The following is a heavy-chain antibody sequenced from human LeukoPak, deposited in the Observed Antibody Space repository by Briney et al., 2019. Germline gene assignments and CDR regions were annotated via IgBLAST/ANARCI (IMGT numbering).Heavy chain of an antibody. V-gene: IGHV4-59*08. CDR3: ARRAFGAAAEWFDP. J-gene: IGHJ5*02. CDR2: IYHGGST. Sequence: SETLSLTCTVSGGSISSYYWSWVRQPPGKELEWIGYIYHGGSTSYNPSLKSRVTISVDTSTNQFSLRLSSVPAADTAVYYCARRAFGAAAEWFDPWGQGIPVTVSS. D-gene: IGHD6-13*01. CDR1: GGSISSYY.